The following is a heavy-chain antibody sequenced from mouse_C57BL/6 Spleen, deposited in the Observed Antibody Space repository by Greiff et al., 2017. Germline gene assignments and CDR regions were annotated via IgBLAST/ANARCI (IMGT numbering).Heavy chain of an antibody. CDR2: INPNNGGT. J-gene: IGHJ4*01. CDR3: ARRFYNYAMDD. Sequence: EVQLQQSGPELVKPGASVKISCKASGYTFTDYYMNWVKQSHGKSLEWIGDINPNNGGTSYNQKFKGKATLTVDKSSSTAYMELRSLTSEDSAVYYCARRFYNYAMDDWGQGTSVTVSS. V-gene: IGHV1-26*01. D-gene: IGHD2-1*01. CDR1: GYTFTDYY.